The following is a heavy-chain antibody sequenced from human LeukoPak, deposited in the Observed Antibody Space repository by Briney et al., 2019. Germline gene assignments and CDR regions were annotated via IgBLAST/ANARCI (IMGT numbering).Heavy chain of an antibody. Sequence: PSETLSLTCTVSGGSISSGSYYWSWIRQPPGKGLEWIGEINHSGSTNYNPSLKSRVTISVDTSKNQFSLKLSSVTAADTAVYYCARQWLRGSRRFDPWGQGTLVTVSS. J-gene: IGHJ5*02. CDR3: ARQWLRGSRRFDP. V-gene: IGHV4-39*01. CDR1: GGSISSGSYY. CDR2: INHSGST. D-gene: IGHD5-12*01.